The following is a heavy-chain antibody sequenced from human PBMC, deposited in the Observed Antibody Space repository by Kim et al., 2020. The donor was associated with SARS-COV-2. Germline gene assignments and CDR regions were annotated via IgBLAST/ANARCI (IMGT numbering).Heavy chain of an antibody. CDR1: GFTFSNAW. V-gene: IGHV3-15*01. D-gene: IGHD6-19*01. CDR3: TTDLRGSIAVAGLKGKYYYYGMDV. J-gene: IGHJ6*02. Sequence: GGSLRLSCAASGFTFSNAWMSWVRQAPGKGLEWVGRIKSKTDGGTTDYAAPVKGRFTISRDDSKNTLYLQMNSLKTEDTAVYYCTTDLRGSIAVAGLKGKYYYYGMDVWGQGTTVTVSS. CDR2: IKSKTDGGTT.